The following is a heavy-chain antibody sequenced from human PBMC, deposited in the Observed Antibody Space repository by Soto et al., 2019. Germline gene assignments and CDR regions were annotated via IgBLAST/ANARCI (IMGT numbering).Heavy chain of an antibody. CDR2: IIPILGIA. J-gene: IGHJ5*02. D-gene: IGHD3-10*01. CDR1: GGTFSSYT. V-gene: IGHV1-69*08. Sequence: QVQLVQSGAEVKKPGSSVKVSCKASGGTFSSYTISWVRQAPGQGLEWMGRIIPILGIANYAQKFQGRVTITADKSTSTADMELSSLRSEDTVVYYCARDQGITMVRGVIITWFDPWGQGTLVTVSS. CDR3: ARDQGITMVRGVIITWFDP.